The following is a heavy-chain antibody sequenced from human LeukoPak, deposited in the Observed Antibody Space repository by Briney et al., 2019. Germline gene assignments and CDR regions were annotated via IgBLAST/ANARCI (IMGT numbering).Heavy chain of an antibody. V-gene: IGHV3-21*01. CDR1: GFIFSTYS. CDR3: SRGLGDYSDYGARD. CDR2: ISSDSIYI. Sequence: PGGSLRLFCAASGFIFSTYSMNWVRQAPGKGLEWVSTISSDSIYIYYADSVEGRFTISRDNAKDSLFLQMSSLRAEDTAVYYCSRGLGDYSDYGARDWGQGTLVTVSS. D-gene: IGHD4-11*01. J-gene: IGHJ4*02.